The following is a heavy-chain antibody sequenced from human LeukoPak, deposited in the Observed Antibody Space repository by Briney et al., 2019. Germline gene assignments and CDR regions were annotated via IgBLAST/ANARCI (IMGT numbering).Heavy chain of an antibody. CDR3: ARDGAYCAGGSCHSYNAFDI. V-gene: IGHV3-7*05. Sequence: GGSLRLSCAASGFSFSTSWMSWVRQAPGKGLEWVANIKQDGSEQVYVDSVKGRFTISRDNAKTSLSLQMNSLRAEDTAVYYCARDGAYCAGGSCHSYNAFDICGQGTVVTVSS. D-gene: IGHD2-15*01. J-gene: IGHJ3*02. CDR1: GFSFSTSW. CDR2: IKQDGSEQ.